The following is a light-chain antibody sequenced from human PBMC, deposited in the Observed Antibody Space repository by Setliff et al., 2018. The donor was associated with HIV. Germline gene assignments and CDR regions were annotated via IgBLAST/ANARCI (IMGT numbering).Light chain of an antibody. Sequence: QSALTQPASVSGSPGQSITISCTGTNSDVGAYDYVSWYQHHPGKVPKLIIYEVGNRPSGISHRFSGSKSGNTASLTISGLQTEDEADYYCISYTNNNIRVFGSGTKV. V-gene: IGLV2-14*01. J-gene: IGLJ1*01. CDR3: ISYTNNNIRV. CDR1: NSDVGAYDY. CDR2: EVG.